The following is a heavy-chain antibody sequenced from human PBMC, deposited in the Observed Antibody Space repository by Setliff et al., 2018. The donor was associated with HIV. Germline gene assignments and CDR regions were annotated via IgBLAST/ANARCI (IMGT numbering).Heavy chain of an antibody. CDR3: ARRRFVGFDY. Sequence: SETLSLTCAVYGGSFSGYYWSWIRQPPGKGLEWIGEINHSGSTNYNPSLKSRVTISLDTSKNQFSLRLTSLTAADTAIYYCARRRFVGFDYWGQGTLVTVSS. CDR2: INHSGST. D-gene: IGHD3-16*02. CDR1: GGSFSGYY. V-gene: IGHV4-34*01. J-gene: IGHJ4*02.